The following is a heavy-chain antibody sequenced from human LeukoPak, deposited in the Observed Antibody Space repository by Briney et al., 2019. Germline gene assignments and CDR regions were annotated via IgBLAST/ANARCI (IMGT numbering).Heavy chain of an antibody. CDR3: ARVAAAGPFDY. J-gene: IGHJ4*02. D-gene: IGHD6-13*01. CDR1: GLTVSSSY. CDR2: ISSDGKT. Sequence: PGGSLRLSCAASGLTVSSSYMSWVRQAPRKGLEWVSVISSDGKTNCADSVKGRFTISRDISKNTLYLQMSSLRAEDTAVYYCARVAAAGPFDYWGQGTLVTVSS. V-gene: IGHV3-53*01.